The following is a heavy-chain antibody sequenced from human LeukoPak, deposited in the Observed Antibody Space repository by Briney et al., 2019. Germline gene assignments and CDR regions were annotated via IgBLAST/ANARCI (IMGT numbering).Heavy chain of an antibody. CDR3: TTDDPRWYAY. D-gene: IGHD6-13*01. CDR1: GFTFSNAW. V-gene: IGHV3-15*01. J-gene: IGHJ4*02. Sequence: PGGSVRLSCAASGFTFSNAWLSWVRQAPGKGLECVGRIKSKTDGGTTDYAAPVKGRFTISRDDSKTTLYLQMNSLKTEDTAVYYCTTDDPRWYAYWGQGTLVTVSS. CDR2: IKSKTDGGTT.